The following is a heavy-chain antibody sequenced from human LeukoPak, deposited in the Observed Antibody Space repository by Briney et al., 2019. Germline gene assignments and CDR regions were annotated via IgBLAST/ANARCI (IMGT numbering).Heavy chain of an antibody. Sequence: ASVKVSCKASGYTFTNYGISWVRQAPGQGLEWMGWISAYNGNTHYAQNLQGRVTMTTDTSTSTAYMELKSLRSDDTAVYYCAREVVSSGRYYYYMDVWGKGTTVTISS. CDR2: ISAYNGNT. J-gene: IGHJ6*03. V-gene: IGHV1-18*01. CDR1: GYTFTNYG. CDR3: AREVVSSGRYYYYMDV. D-gene: IGHD3-22*01.